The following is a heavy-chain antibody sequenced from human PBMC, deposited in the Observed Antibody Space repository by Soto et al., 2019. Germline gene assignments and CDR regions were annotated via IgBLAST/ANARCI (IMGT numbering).Heavy chain of an antibody. J-gene: IGHJ4*02. CDR2: ISWSSVTF. Sequence: EVQLVESGGGLVQPGRSLRLSCAASGFTFDNYAMHWVRQAPGKGLEWVSGISWSSVTFGYADSVKGRFTISRDNAKNSLYLQMNSLRAKDTAFYYCAKDHAEDFGYDLDYFDYWGQGTLVTVSS. D-gene: IGHD5-12*01. CDR3: AKDHAEDFGYDLDYFDY. CDR1: GFTFDNYA. V-gene: IGHV3-9*01.